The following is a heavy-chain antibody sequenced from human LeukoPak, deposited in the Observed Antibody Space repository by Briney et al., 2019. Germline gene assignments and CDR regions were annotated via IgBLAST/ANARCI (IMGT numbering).Heavy chain of an antibody. V-gene: IGHV4-34*01. Sequence: TSETLSLTCAVYGGSFSGYYWSWIRQPPGKGLEWIGEINHSGSTNYNPSLKSRVTISVDTSKNQFSLKLSSVTAADTAVYYCARVTTIVVVNWFDPWGQGTLVTVSS. D-gene: IGHD3-22*01. J-gene: IGHJ5*02. CDR1: GGSFSGYY. CDR3: ARVTTIVVVNWFDP. CDR2: INHSGST.